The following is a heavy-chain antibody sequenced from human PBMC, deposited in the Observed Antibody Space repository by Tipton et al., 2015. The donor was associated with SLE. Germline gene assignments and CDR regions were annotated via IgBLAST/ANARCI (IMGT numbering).Heavy chain of an antibody. Sequence: LRLSCTVSGGSISSGGFYWSWIRQHPGKGLEWFGYIYYSGSTYYNPSPTSRVTISVDTSKNQFSLKLSSVTAADTAVYYCARGRSSSPPYYYYYMDVWGKGTTVTVS. V-gene: IGHV4-31*03. CDR2: IYYSGST. CDR1: GGSISSGGFY. J-gene: IGHJ6*03. D-gene: IGHD6-13*01. CDR3: ARGRSSSPPYYYYYMDV.